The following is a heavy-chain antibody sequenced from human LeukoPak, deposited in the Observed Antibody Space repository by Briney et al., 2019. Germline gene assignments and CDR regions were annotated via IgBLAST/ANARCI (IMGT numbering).Heavy chain of an antibody. V-gene: IGHV4-4*07. D-gene: IGHD2-21*02. CDR3: ARGVGDAPNFHFDY. Sequence: SETLSLTCTVSGGSISSYYWSWIRRPAGKGLEWIGRIYTNGSTNYNPSLKSRVTMSVDTSKNQFSLKLSSVTAADTAVYYCARGVGDAPNFHFDYWGQGTLVTVSS. CDR1: GGSISSYY. J-gene: IGHJ4*02. CDR2: IYTNGST.